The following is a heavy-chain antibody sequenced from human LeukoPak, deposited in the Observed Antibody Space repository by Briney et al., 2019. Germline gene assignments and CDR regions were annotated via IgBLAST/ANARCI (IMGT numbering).Heavy chain of an antibody. D-gene: IGHD6-13*01. CDR1: GFTLSSYA. J-gene: IGHJ4*02. Sequence: GGSLRLSCAASGFTLSSYAMTWVRQAPGRGLEWVSSVDGGGRGTYYADSVKGRFTISRDNSKDTLYLQMNGLRAEDTAVYFCAKQSAGSAAWYSLHYDFWGQGTLVTVSS. V-gene: IGHV3-23*01. CDR3: AKQSAGSAAWYSLHYDF. CDR2: VDGGGRGT.